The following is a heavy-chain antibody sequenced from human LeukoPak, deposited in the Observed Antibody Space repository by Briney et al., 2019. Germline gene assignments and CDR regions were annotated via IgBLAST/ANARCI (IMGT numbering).Heavy chain of an antibody. J-gene: IGHJ4*02. CDR3: ARVGTGQQLDY. Sequence: GGSLRLSCAASGFAFSGYAMHWVRQAPGKGLAYVSAITNNGVNTYYTNSVKGRFTISRDNSKNTLYLQMGSLRAEDMAVYYCARVGTGQQLDYWGQGALLTVSS. CDR1: GFAFSGYA. D-gene: IGHD6-13*01. CDR2: ITNNGVNT. V-gene: IGHV3-64*01.